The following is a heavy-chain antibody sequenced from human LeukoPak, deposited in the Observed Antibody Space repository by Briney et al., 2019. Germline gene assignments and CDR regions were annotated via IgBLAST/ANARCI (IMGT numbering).Heavy chain of an antibody. CDR1: GGSINNYY. Sequence: SETLSLTCTVSGGSINNYYWSWIRQPPGKGLEWIGEINHSGSTNYNPSLKSRVTISVDTSKNQFSLKLSSVTAADTAVYYCARVASAAAGKGRWFDPWGQGTLVTVSS. CDR2: INHSGST. J-gene: IGHJ5*02. V-gene: IGHV4-34*01. D-gene: IGHD6-13*01. CDR3: ARVASAAAGKGRWFDP.